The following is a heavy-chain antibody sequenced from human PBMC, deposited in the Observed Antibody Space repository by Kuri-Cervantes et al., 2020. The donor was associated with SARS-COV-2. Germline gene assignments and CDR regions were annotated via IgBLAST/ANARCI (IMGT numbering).Heavy chain of an antibody. J-gene: IGHJ5*02. V-gene: IGHV4-59*11. CDR1: GGSISSHY. Sequence: SQTLSLTCTVSGGSISSHYWSWIRQPPGKGLEWIGYIYYSGSTNYNPSLKSRVTISVDTSKNQFSLKLSSVTAADTAVYYCARGRRFLEWLLPGYWFDPWGQGTLVTVSS. CDR3: ARGRRFLEWLLPGYWFDP. D-gene: IGHD3-3*01. CDR2: IYYSGST.